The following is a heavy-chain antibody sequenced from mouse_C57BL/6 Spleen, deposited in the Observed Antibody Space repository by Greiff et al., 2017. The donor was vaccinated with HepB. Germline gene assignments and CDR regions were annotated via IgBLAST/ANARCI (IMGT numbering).Heavy chain of an antibody. CDR3: ARHGGTPYYGSSWFAY. Sequence: QVQLQQSGAELVKPGASVKLSCKASGYTFTEYTIHWVKQRSGQGLEWIGWFYPGSGSIMYNEKFKDKATLTADKSSSTVYMELSRLTSEDSAVYVCARHGGTPYYGSSWFAYWGQGTLVTVSA. V-gene: IGHV1-62-2*01. D-gene: IGHD1-1*01. J-gene: IGHJ3*01. CDR1: GYTFTEYT. CDR2: FYPGSGSI.